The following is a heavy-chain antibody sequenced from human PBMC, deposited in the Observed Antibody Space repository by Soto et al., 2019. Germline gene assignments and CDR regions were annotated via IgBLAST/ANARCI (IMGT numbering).Heavy chain of an antibody. J-gene: IGHJ6*02. CDR1: GGAFSDYY. D-gene: IGHD4-17*01. CDR2: INYSRYT. Sequence: ETLSLTCAVYGGAFSDYYWSWIRQPPGKGLEWIGEINYSRYTNYNPSLKSRVTVSVDTSKSQFSLKLSSVTAADTAVYYCARGNMTTVTTSRDYYYYGMDVWGQGTTVTVSS. V-gene: IGHV4-34*01. CDR3: ARGNMTTVTTSRDYYYYGMDV.